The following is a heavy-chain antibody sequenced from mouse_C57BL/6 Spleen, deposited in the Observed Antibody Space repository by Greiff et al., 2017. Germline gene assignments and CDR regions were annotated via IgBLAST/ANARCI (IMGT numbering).Heavy chain of an antibody. CDR1: GFTFTDYY. D-gene: IGHD4-1*01. CDR3: ARYSTGFYAMDY. CDR2: IRNKANGYPT. V-gene: IGHV7-3*01. J-gene: IGHJ4*01. Sequence: EVHLVESGGGLVQPGGSLSLSCAASGFTFTDYYMSWVRQPPGKALEWLGFIRNKANGYPTEYSASVKGRFTISRNNSQSILYLQMNALSAEDNATSCCARYSTGFYAMDYWGQGTSVTVSS.